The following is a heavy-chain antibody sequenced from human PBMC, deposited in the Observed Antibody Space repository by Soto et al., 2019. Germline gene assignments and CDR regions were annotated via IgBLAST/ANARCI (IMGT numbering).Heavy chain of an antibody. V-gene: IGHV3-15*01. Sequence: SGGSLRLSCAASGFTFSNAWMSWVRQAPGKGLEWVGRIKSKTDGGTTDYAAPVKGRFTISRDDAKNTLYLQMNSLKTEDTAVYYCTTDPNYYDFWSGYYYVDYWGQGTLVTVSS. J-gene: IGHJ4*02. CDR3: TTDPNYYDFWSGYYYVDY. D-gene: IGHD3-3*01. CDR1: GFTFSNAW. CDR2: IKSKTDGGTT.